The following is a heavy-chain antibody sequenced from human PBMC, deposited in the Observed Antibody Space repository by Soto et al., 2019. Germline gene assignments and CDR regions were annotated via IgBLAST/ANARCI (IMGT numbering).Heavy chain of an antibody. CDR2: IYYSGST. V-gene: IGHV4-30-4*01. CDR1: GGSISSGDYY. CDR3: ARERSSAFDY. D-gene: IGHD6-19*01. J-gene: IGHJ4*02. Sequence: SETLSLTCAVSGGSISSGDYYWSWIRQPPGKGLEWIGYIYYSGSTYYNPSLKSRVTISVDTSKNQFSLKLSSVTAADTAVYYCARERSSAFDYWGQGTLVTVSS.